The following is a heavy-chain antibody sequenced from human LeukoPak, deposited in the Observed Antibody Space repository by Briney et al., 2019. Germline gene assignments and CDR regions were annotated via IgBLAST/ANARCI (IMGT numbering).Heavy chain of an antibody. V-gene: IGHV4-28*01. Sequence: SETLSLTCAVSGYSITSSSWWGWIRQPPGKGLEWIGYIYHSGTTYYNPSLQSRVTMSVDTSKNQFSLKLSSVTAVDTAVYYCARKQNVYYYFDYWGQGTLVTVSS. J-gene: IGHJ4*02. CDR3: ARKQNVYYYFDY. CDR1: GYSITSSSW. CDR2: IYHSGTT. D-gene: IGHD3-10*01.